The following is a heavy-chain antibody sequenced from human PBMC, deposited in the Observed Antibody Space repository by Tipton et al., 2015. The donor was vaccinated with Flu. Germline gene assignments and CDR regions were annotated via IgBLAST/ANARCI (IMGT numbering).Heavy chain of an antibody. CDR1: GFTFSGSP. J-gene: IGHJ2*01. Sequence: QLVQSGGGLVQPGGSLKLSCAASGFTFSGSPMHWVRQAPGKGLEWVANINQDGSVTYYVDSVKGRFTISRDNAKNSLYLEMNNLRAEDTAVYYCARRYFDLWGRGTLVTVSS. V-gene: IGHV3-7*01. CDR3: ARRYFDL. CDR2: INQDGSVT.